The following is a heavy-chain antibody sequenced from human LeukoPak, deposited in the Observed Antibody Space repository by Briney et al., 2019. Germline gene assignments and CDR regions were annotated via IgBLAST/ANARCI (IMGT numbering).Heavy chain of an antibody. CDR2: ISYDGSNK. V-gene: IGHV3-30-3*01. CDR1: GFTFSNYW. J-gene: IGHJ4*02. Sequence: GGSLRLSCAASGFTFSNYWIHWVRQAPGKGLEWVAVISYDGSNKYYADSVKGRFTISRDNSKNTLYLQMNSLRAEDTAVYYCAREGDAGAYFDYWGQGTLVTVSS. CDR3: AREGDAGAYFDY. D-gene: IGHD1-14*01.